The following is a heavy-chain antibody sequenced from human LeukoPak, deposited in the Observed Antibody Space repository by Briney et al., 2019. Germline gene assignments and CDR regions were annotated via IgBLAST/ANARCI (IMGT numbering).Heavy chain of an antibody. J-gene: IGHJ4*02. CDR2: ISSSRSTM. V-gene: IGHV3-48*01. D-gene: IGHD2-2*01. CDR3: AREYCSSTSCLYDC. CDR1: GFTFSSYS. Sequence: GGSLRLSCAASGFTFSSYSMNWVRQAPGKGLEWVSYISSSRSTMYYADSVKGRFTISRDNAKNSLYLQMNSLRAEDTAVYYCAREYCSSTSCLYDCWGQGTLVTVSS.